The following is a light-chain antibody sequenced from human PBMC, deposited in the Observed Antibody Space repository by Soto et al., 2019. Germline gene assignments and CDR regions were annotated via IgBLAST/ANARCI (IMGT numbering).Light chain of an antibody. CDR3: TACTSGNTYV. V-gene: IGLV2-14*03. CDR1: SSDVGFHNF. Sequence: QSALTQPASVSGSPGQSITISCTGTSSDVGFHNFVSWYQQHPGKVPKLMIYDVSNRPSGVSNRFSGSKSGNTASLTISWLQAEGEADYYCTACTSGNTYVFGTGTKLTVL. CDR2: DVS. J-gene: IGLJ1*01.